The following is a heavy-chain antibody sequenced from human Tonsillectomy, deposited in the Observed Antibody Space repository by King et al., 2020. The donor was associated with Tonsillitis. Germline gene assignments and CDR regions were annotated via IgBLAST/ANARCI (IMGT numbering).Heavy chain of an antibody. J-gene: IGHJ3*02. CDR3: AKESDAFDI. CDR1: GFTFSSCV. V-gene: IGHV3-30*18. Sequence: VQLVESGGGVVQPGRSLRLSCAASGFTFSSCVMHWVRQAPGKGLEWVALLAYDGSYEYFADSVKGRFTISRDNSTNTLYLQMNSLGPEDTAVYYCAKESDAFDIWGQGTMVTVSS. CDR2: LAYDGSYE.